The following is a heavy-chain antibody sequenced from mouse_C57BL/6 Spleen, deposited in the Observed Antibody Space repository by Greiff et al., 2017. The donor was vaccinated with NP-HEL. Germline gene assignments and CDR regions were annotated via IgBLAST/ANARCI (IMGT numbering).Heavy chain of an antibody. CDR2: IYPRSGNT. CDR1: GYTFTSYG. Sequence: VQLQESGAELARPGASVKLSCKASGYTFTSYGISWVKQRTGQGLEWIGEIYPRSGNTYYNEKFKGKATLTADKSSSTAYMELRSLTSEDSAVYFCARKGYDYPYFDYWGQGTTLTVSS. D-gene: IGHD2-4*01. V-gene: IGHV1-81*01. CDR3: ARKGYDYPYFDY. J-gene: IGHJ2*01.